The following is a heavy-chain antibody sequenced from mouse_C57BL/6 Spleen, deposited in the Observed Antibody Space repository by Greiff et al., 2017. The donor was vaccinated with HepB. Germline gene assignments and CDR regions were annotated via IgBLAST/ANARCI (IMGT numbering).Heavy chain of an antibody. D-gene: IGHD1-1*01. J-gene: IGHJ2*01. V-gene: IGHV1-66*01. Sequence: QVQLQQSGPELVKPGASVKISCKASGYSFTSYYIHWVKQRPGQGLEWIGWIYPGSGNTKYNEKFKGKATLTADTSSSTAYMQLSSLTSEDSAVYYCARGGGSSRRDFDYWGQGTTLTVSS. CDR2: IYPGSGNT. CDR3: ARGGGSSRRDFDY. CDR1: GYSFTSYY.